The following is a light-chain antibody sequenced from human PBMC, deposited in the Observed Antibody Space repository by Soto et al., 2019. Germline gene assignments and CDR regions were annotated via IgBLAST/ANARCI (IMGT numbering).Light chain of an antibody. Sequence: DIQMTQSPSSLSASVGDRVTITCRAHQEISNYLAWYQQKPGKVPELLIYAASTLRTGVQSRFSCSGSGTVFTLTINNLQPEDVATYYCQKYNSGPNTFGRGTRLEIK. J-gene: IGKJ2*01. CDR1: QEISNY. CDR3: QKYNSGPNT. CDR2: AAS. V-gene: IGKV1-27*01.